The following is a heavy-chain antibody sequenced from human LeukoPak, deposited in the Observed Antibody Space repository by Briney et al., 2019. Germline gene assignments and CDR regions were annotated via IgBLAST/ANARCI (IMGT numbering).Heavy chain of an antibody. J-gene: IGHJ6*03. CDR2: INPNSGGT. D-gene: IGHD3-22*01. V-gene: IGHV1-2*02. CDR1: GYTFTGYY. Sequence: ASVKVSCKASGYTFTGYYMHWVRQAPGQGLEWMGWINPNSGGTNYAQKFQGRVTMTRDTSISTAYMELSRLRSDDTAVYYCARDPAYYYDSSVEGNYYYYYYMDVWGKGTTVTVSS. CDR3: ARDPAYYYDSSVEGNYYYYYYMDV.